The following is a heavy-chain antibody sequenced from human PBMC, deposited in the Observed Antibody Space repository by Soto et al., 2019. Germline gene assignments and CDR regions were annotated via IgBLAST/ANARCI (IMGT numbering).Heavy chain of an antibody. V-gene: IGHV4-34*01. D-gene: IGHD3-10*01. CDR2: INHSGST. Sequence: SETLSLTCAVYGGSFSGYYWSWIRQPPGKGLEWIGEINHSGSTNYNPSLRSRVTISVGTSKNQFSLKLSSVTAADTAVYYCARAPYYYGSGSYYKDWGQGXLVTVYS. CDR3: ARAPYYYGSGSYYKD. J-gene: IGHJ4*02. CDR1: GGSFSGYY.